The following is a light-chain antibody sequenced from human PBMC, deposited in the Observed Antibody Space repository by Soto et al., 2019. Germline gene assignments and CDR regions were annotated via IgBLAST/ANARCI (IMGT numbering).Light chain of an antibody. J-gene: IGLJ2*01. CDR1: SSDVGGYNY. CDR2: EVT. CDR3: SSYTGFSTVI. Sequence: QSVLTQPASVSGSPGQSITISCTGTSSDVGGYNYVSWYQHHPGKAPKLMIYEVTNRPSGVSNRFSGFKSDNTASLTISGLQAEDEADYYCSSYTGFSTVIFGGGTKVTVL. V-gene: IGLV2-14*01.